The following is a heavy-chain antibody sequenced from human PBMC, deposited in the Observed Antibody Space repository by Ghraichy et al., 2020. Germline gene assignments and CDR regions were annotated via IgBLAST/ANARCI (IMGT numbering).Heavy chain of an antibody. CDR2: IDWDDDK. J-gene: IGHJ3*02. V-gene: IGHV2-70*11. D-gene: IGHD4-11*01. CDR1: GFSLSTSGMC. CDR3: ARITPTVTTLPTAGWDAFDI. Sequence: SGPTLVKPTQTLTLTCTFSGFSLSTSGMCVSWIRQPPGKALEWLARIDWDDDKYYSTSLKTRLTISKDTSKNQVVLTMTNMDPVDTATYYCARITPTVTTLPTAGWDAFDIWGQGTMVTVSS.